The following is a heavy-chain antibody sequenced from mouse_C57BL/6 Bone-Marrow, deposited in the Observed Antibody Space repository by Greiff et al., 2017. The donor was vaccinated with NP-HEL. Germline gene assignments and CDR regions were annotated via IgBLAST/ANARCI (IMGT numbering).Heavy chain of an antibody. CDR3: ARYGIYYGNYVGFAY. Sequence: QVQLQQSGAELVKPGASVKISCKASGYAFSSYWMNWVKQRPGKGLERIGQIYPGDGDTNYNGKFKGKATLTADKSSSTAYMQLSSLTSEDSAVYFCARYGIYYGNYVGFAYWGQGTLVTVSA. D-gene: IGHD2-1*01. J-gene: IGHJ3*01. V-gene: IGHV1-80*01. CDR2: IYPGDGDT. CDR1: GYAFSSYW.